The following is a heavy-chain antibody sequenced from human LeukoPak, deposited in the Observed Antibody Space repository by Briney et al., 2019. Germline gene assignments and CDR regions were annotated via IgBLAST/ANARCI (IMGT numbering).Heavy chain of an antibody. J-gene: IGHJ3*02. CDR1: GGSFSGYY. Sequence: SETLSLTCAVYGGSFSGYYWSWIRQPPGKGLEWIGEINHSGSTNYNPSLKSRVTISVDTSKNQFFLKLSSVTAADTAVYYCARGGGFDAFDIWGQGTMVTVSS. V-gene: IGHV4-34*01. CDR2: INHSGST. CDR3: ARGGGFDAFDI. D-gene: IGHD4-23*01.